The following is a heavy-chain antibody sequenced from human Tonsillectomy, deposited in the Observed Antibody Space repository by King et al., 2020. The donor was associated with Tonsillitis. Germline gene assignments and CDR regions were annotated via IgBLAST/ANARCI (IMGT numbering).Heavy chain of an antibody. J-gene: IGHJ4*02. CDR3: ARGGPGDQLLPYHFDY. V-gene: IGHV4-34*12. CDR1: GGSLSAYY. Sequence: VQLQQWGAGLLKPSETLSLTCAVYGGSLSAYYWSWIRQSPGKGLEWIGEIIDTGYTNYNPSLKGRVTISVDTSKNQFSLKLSSVTATDTAVYYCARGGPGDQLLPYHFDYWGQGTLVTVSS. D-gene: IGHD2-2*01. CDR2: IIDTGYT.